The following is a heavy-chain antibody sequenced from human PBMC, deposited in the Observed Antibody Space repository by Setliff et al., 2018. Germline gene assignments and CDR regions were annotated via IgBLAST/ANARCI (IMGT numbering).Heavy chain of an antibody. CDR3: ARVYDFWSGYYVDY. Sequence: GSLRLSCAASGFIFSFHSMGWVRQAPGEGLEWVSSISGSASSTYYADSVKGRFTISRDNAKNSLHLQMNSLRAEDTAVYYCARVYDFWSGYYVDYWGQGTLVTVSS. CDR1: GFIFSFHS. D-gene: IGHD3-3*01. V-gene: IGHV3-21*01. CDR2: ISGSASST. J-gene: IGHJ4*02.